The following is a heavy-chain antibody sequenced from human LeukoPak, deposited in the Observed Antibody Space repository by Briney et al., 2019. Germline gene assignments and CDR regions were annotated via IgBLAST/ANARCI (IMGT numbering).Heavy chain of an antibody. J-gene: IGHJ3*02. Sequence: GGSLGLSRAASGFTFSTYCMDWVRHAPGRGREGVSAISGSSNHIFYTDSVKGRFTISRDNAKNSLYLQMNSLRADDTAVYYCARVADGSDNAFDIWGQGTMVTVSS. V-gene: IGHV3-21*01. D-gene: IGHD5-12*01. CDR1: GFTFSTYC. CDR3: ARVADGSDNAFDI. CDR2: ISGSSNHI.